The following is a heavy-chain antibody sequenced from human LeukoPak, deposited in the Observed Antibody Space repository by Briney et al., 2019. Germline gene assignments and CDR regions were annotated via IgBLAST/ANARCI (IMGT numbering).Heavy chain of an antibody. CDR3: ARDSFPYYYDSSGYSEFDY. CDR1: GGSISSSSYY. Sequence: SETLSLTCTVSGGSISSSSYYWGWIRQPPGKGLEWIGSIYYSGSTYYNPSLKSRVTISVDTSKNQFSLKLSSATAADTAVYYCARDSFPYYYDSSGYSEFDYWGQGTLVTVSS. J-gene: IGHJ4*02. V-gene: IGHV4-39*07. CDR2: IYYSGST. D-gene: IGHD3-22*01.